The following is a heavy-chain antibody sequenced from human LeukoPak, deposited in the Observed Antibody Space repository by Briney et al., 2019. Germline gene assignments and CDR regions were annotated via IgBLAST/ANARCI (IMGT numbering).Heavy chain of an antibody. J-gene: IGHJ6*02. D-gene: IGHD1-14*01. CDR2: INPSGGST. Sequence: ASVKVSCKASGYTFTSYYMHWVRQAPGQGLEWMGIINPSGGSTSYAQKFQGRVTMTRDTSTSTAYLELRRLTSDDTAVYYCARVPQIRTPVYNYYGMDVWGQGTTVTVSS. CDR3: ARVPQIRTPVYNYYGMDV. V-gene: IGHV1-46*01. CDR1: GYTFTSYY.